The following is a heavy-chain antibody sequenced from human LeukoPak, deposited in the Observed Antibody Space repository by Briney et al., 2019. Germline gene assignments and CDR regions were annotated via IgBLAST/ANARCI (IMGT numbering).Heavy chain of an antibody. Sequence: ASVKVSCKASGYTFTSYGISWVRQAPGQGLEWMGWISAYNGNTNYAQKLQGRVTMTTDTSTSTACMELRSLRSDDTAVYYCARDLDSSSSGALYYWGQGTLVTVSS. CDR2: ISAYNGNT. V-gene: IGHV1-18*01. J-gene: IGHJ4*02. CDR3: ARDLDSSSSGALYY. D-gene: IGHD6-6*01. CDR1: GYTFTSYG.